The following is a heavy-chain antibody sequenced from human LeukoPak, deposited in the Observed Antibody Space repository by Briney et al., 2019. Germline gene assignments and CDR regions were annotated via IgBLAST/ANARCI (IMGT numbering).Heavy chain of an antibody. J-gene: IGHJ4*02. D-gene: IGHD5-12*01. Sequence: GGSLRLSCAASGFTVSSNYMSWVRQAPGKGLEWVSVIYSGGSTYYADSVKGRFTISRDNSKNTLYLQMNSLRAEDTAVYYCASALGGYAPLLGDWGQGTLVTVSS. V-gene: IGHV3-53*01. CDR3: ASALGGYAPLLGD. CDR2: IYSGGST. CDR1: GFTVSSNY.